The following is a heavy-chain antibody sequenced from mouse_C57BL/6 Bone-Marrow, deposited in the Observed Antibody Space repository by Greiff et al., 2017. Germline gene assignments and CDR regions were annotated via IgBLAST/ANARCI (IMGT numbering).Heavy chain of an antibody. J-gene: IGHJ2*01. Sequence: EVKLMESGGGLVQPGGSLSLSCAASGFTFTDYYMSWVRQPPGKALEWLGFIRNKANGYTTEYSASVKGRFTISRDNSQSILYLQMNALRAEDSATYYCARSITWALDYWGQGTTLTVSS. V-gene: IGHV7-3*01. CDR1: GFTFTDYY. D-gene: IGHD1-3*01. CDR2: IRNKANGYTT. CDR3: ARSITWALDY.